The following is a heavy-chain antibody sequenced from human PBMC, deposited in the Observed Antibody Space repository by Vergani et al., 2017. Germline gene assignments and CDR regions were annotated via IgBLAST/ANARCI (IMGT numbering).Heavy chain of an antibody. CDR1: GFTFSSYS. CDR2: ISSSSSTI. V-gene: IGHV3-48*01. D-gene: IGHD2-2*01. Sequence: EVQLVESGGGLVKPGGSLRLSCAASGFTFSSYSMNWVRQAPGKGLEWVSYISSSSSTIYYADSVKGRFTISRDNAKNSLYLQMNSLRAEDTAVYYCARSRKVPAAINTPSYYFDYWGQGTLVTVSS. J-gene: IGHJ4*02. CDR3: ARSRKVPAAINTPSYYFDY.